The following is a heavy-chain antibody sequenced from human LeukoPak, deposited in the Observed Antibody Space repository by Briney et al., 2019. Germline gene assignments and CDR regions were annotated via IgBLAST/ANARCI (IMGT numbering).Heavy chain of an antibody. Sequence: GESLKISCKGSGYSFTSYWIGWVRQVPGKGLEWMGIIYPGDSDTRYSPSFQGQVTISADKSISTAYLQWSSLKASDTAMYYCVTHFYGSGSPPSLYMDVWGKGTTVTVSS. CDR2: IYPGDSDT. J-gene: IGHJ6*03. CDR3: VTHFYGSGSPPSLYMDV. D-gene: IGHD3-10*01. V-gene: IGHV5-51*01. CDR1: GYSFTSYW.